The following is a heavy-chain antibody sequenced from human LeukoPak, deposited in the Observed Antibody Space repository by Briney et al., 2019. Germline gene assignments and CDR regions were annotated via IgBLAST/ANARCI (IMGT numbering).Heavy chain of an antibody. CDR3: AREGNSTGLNAFDI. V-gene: IGHV4-34*01. Sequence: SETLSLTCAVYGGSFSGNYWSWIRQPPGKGLEWIGEINHSGSTNYNPSLKSRVTISVDTSKNQFSLKLSSVTAADTAVYYCAREGNSTGLNAFDIWGQGTMVTVSS. J-gene: IGHJ3*02. CDR1: GGSFSGNY. D-gene: IGHD4-11*01. CDR2: INHSGST.